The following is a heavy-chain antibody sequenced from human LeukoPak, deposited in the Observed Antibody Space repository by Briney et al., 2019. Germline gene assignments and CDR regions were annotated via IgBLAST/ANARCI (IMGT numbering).Heavy chain of an antibody. Sequence: PSETLSLTCAVSGGSISSFYWSWIRQPPGKGLEWVRYIYYSGSTNYNPSLKSRVTISINTSNNQFSLKLTSVTAADTAVYFCARDQGCGGGTCYDVFDIWGQGTMVTVSS. CDR2: IYYSGST. CDR1: GGSISSFY. CDR3: ARDQGCGGGTCYDVFDI. D-gene: IGHD2-15*01. V-gene: IGHV4-59*01. J-gene: IGHJ3*02.